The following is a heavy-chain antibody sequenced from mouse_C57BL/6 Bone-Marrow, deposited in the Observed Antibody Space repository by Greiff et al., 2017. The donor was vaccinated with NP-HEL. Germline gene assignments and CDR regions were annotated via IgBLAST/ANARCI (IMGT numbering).Heavy chain of an antibody. D-gene: IGHD2-4*01. J-gene: IGHJ2*01. CDR2: ISSGGSYT. CDR3: ARREITYYFDY. Sequence: EVHLVESGGDLVKPGGSLKLSCAAYGFTFSSYGMSWVRQTPDKRLEWVATISSGGSYTYYPDSVKGRFTISRDNAKNTLYLQMSSLKSEDTAMYYCARREITYYFDYWGQGTTLTVSS. CDR1: GFTFSSYG. V-gene: IGHV5-6*01.